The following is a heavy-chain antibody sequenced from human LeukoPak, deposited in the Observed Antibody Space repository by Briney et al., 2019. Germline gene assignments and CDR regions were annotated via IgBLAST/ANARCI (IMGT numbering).Heavy chain of an antibody. CDR2: IRYDGSNK. CDR1: GFTFSSYG. CDR3: AKDLLYDSSGYDFDY. D-gene: IGHD3-22*01. J-gene: IGHJ4*02. V-gene: IGHV3-30*02. Sequence: GGSLRLSCAASGFTFSSYGMHWVRQAPSKGLEWVAFIRYDGSNKYYADSVKGRFTISRDNSKNTLYLQMNSLRAEDTAVYYCAKDLLYDSSGYDFDYWGQGTLVTVSS.